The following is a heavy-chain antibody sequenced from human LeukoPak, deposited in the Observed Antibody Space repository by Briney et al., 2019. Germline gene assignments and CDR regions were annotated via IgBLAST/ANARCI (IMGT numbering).Heavy chain of an antibody. D-gene: IGHD3-10*01. Sequence: GGSLRLSCAASRFSFSTYWMSWVRQAPGKGLEWVANIKQDGSEKYYVDSVKGRFTISRDNAKDSLYLEMNSLRAEDTAMYYCARPPRGSDAFDLWGQGTMVTVSS. J-gene: IGHJ3*01. CDR1: RFSFSTYW. V-gene: IGHV3-7*05. CDR2: IKQDGSEK. CDR3: ARPPRGSDAFDL.